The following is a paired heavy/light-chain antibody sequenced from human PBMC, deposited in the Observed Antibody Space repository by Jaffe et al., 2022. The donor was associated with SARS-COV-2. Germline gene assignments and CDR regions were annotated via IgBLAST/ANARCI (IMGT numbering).Light chain of an antibody. V-gene: IGLV2-14*03. Sequence: QSALTQPASVSGSPGQSITMSCTGTSSDVGGYNYVSWYQHHPGKAPKLLIYDVSNRPSGVSDRFSGSRSGNTASLTISGLQVEDEADYFCSSYTSSITVIFGGGTRLTVL. CDR3: SSYTSSITVI. CDR1: SSDVGGYNY. CDR2: DVS. J-gene: IGLJ2*01.
Heavy chain of an antibody. D-gene: IGHD3-10*01. Sequence: EVQLVESGGREIQPGGSLRLSCAASGFTFDEFAMHWVRQSPGKGLEWVSLISWVGGYTYYSDSVKGRFTVSRDNSKNSLYLQMNSLTPEDSALYYCAKDVGLKYYYYAMDVWGQGTTVTVSS. CDR2: ISWVGGYT. CDR3: AKDVGLKYYYYAMDV. CDR1: GFTFDEFA. V-gene: IGHV3-43*01. J-gene: IGHJ6*02.